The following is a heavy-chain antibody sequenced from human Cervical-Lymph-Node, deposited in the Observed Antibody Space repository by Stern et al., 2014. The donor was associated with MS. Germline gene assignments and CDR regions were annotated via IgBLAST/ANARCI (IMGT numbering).Heavy chain of an antibody. J-gene: IGHJ4*02. V-gene: IGHV3-15*01. Sequence: EVQLVESGGGLVQPGGSLTLACAASGFTFANAWMTWVRQVPGKGLEWVGRIKGQSEGGTTDYAAAVKGRFTISRDDLKSTLFLQMNHLKTEDTALYYCSTEYYYDNTGYYYADFWGQGTLVTVSS. CDR1: GFTFANAW. CDR3: STEYYYDNTGYYYADF. D-gene: IGHD3-22*01. CDR2: IKGQSEGGTT.